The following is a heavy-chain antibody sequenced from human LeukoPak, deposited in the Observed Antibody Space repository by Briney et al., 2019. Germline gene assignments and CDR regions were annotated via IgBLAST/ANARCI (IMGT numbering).Heavy chain of an antibody. CDR3: ARDRYYGSGVYYYYYMDV. J-gene: IGHJ6*03. Sequence: KPSETLSLTCTVSGGSISSYYWSWIRQPPGKGLEWIGYIYYSGSTNYNPSLKSRVTISVDTSKNQFSLKLSSVTAADTAVYYCARDRYYGSGVYYYYYMDVWGKGTTVTISS. CDR1: GGSISSYY. D-gene: IGHD3-10*01. CDR2: IYYSGST. V-gene: IGHV4-59*01.